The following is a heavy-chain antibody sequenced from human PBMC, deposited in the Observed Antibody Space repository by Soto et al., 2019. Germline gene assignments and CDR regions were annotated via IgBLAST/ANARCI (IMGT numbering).Heavy chain of an antibody. J-gene: IGHJ4*01. CDR2: LDGGGDTT. V-gene: IGHV3-23*01. CDR1: GLTFSNYG. CDR3: AKESGPRKPFDF. Sequence: LRLSCAASGLTFSNYGRNWVRQAPGKGLEWVSALDGGGDTTFYADSVKGRFTISRDNSKNTLYLQMNSLRAADTAVYYCAKESGPRKPFDFWGQGTLVTVSS.